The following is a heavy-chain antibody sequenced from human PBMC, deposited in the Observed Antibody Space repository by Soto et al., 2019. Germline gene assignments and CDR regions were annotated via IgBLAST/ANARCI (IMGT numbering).Heavy chain of an antibody. CDR3: AKDRSRFLEWLLHYFDD. D-gene: IGHD3-3*01. V-gene: IGHV3-23*01. CDR1: GFTFSSYA. J-gene: IGHJ4*02. Sequence: EVQLLESGGGLVQPGGSLRLACAASGFTFSSYAMSWVRQAPGKGLEWVSAIRGSGGSTYYADSVKGRFTISRDNSKNTLYLQMNSLRAEDTAVYYCAKDRSRFLEWLLHYFDDWGQGTLVTVSS. CDR2: IRGSGGST.